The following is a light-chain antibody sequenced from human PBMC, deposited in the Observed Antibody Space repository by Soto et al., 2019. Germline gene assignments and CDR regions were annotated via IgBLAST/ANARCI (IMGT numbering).Light chain of an antibody. CDR2: DDD. V-gene: IGLV1-51*01. Sequence: QSVLTQPPSVSWAPGQRVTISCSGSSSNIGGNSVSWYQQLPGTAPKLLIYDDDKRPSGIPDRFSGSKSGTSATLGITGFQTGDEADHYCGSWDSSLSAYVFGTGTKVTVL. CDR1: SSNIGGNS. CDR3: GSWDSSLSAYV. J-gene: IGLJ1*01.